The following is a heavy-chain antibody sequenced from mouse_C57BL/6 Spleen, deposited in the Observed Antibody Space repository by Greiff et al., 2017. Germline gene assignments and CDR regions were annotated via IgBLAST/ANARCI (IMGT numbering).Heavy chain of an antibody. D-gene: IGHD2-1*01. V-gene: IGHV1-54*01. J-gene: IGHJ3*01. CDR3: ARSGYGNNFAY. CDR1: GYAFTNYL. CDR2: INPGSGGT. Sequence: VQLQQSGAELVRPGTSVKVSCKASGYAFTNYLIEWVKQRPGQGLEWIGVINPGSGGTNYNEKFKGKATLTADKSSSTAYMQLSSLTSEDSAVYFCARSGYGNNFAYWGQGTLVTVSA.